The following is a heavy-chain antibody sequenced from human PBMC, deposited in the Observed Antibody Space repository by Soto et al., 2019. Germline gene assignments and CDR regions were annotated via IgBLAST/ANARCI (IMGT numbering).Heavy chain of an antibody. Sequence: GGYLRLSCAASVFPFSSYAMSWVRQAPGKGLEWVSAISGSGGSTYYADSVKGRFTISRDNSKNTLYLQMNSLRAEDTAVYYCAKDGPYYYDSSGYYYQKSDYYYGMDVWGQGTTVTVSS. V-gene: IGHV3-23*01. CDR3: AKDGPYYYDSSGYYYQKSDYYYGMDV. CDR1: VFPFSSYA. J-gene: IGHJ6*02. CDR2: ISGSGGST. D-gene: IGHD3-22*01.